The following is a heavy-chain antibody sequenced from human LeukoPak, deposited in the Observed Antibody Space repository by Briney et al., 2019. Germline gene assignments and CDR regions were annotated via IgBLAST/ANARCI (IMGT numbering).Heavy chain of an antibody. CDR2: IRFTGSYI. CDR3: AKDSQLDSSGYYLGYFDY. CDR1: GFTFSSYS. V-gene: IGHV3-21*04. J-gene: IGHJ4*02. Sequence: PGGSLRLSCAASGFTFSSYSMNWVRQAPGRGLEWVSSIRFTGSYIYYADSVKGRFTISRDNSKNTLYLQMNSLRAEDTAVYYCAKDSQLDSSGYYLGYFDYWGQGTLVTVSS. D-gene: IGHD3-22*01.